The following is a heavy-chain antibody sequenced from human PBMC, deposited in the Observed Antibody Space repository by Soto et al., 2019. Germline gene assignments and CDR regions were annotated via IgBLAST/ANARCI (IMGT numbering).Heavy chain of an antibody. CDR1: GGSISSYY. Sequence: QVQLQESGPGLVKPSETLSLTCTVSGGSISSYYWSWIRQPPGKGLEWIGYIYYSGSTNYNPSLKSRVTISVDTSKNQFSLKLSSVTAADTAVYYCARVYGDYDEVDYWGQGTLVTVSS. CDR2: IYYSGST. J-gene: IGHJ4*02. V-gene: IGHV4-59*01. D-gene: IGHD4-17*01. CDR3: ARVYGDYDEVDY.